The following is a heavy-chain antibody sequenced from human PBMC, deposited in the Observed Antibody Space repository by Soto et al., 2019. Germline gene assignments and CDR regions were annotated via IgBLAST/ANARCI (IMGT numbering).Heavy chain of an antibody. CDR1: GYTFTSYY. D-gene: IGHD2-15*01. V-gene: IGHV1-46*01. Sequence: GASVKVSCKASGYTFTSYYMHWVRQAPGQGLEWMGIINPSGGSTSYAQKFQGRVTMTRDTSTSTVYMELSSLRSEDTAVYYCARDPIPYCSGGSCYSSSWFDPWGQGTLVTVSS. CDR3: ARDPIPYCSGGSCYSSSWFDP. J-gene: IGHJ5*02. CDR2: INPSGGST.